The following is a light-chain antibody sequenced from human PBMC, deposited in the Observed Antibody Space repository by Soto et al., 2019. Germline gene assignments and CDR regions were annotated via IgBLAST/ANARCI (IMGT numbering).Light chain of an antibody. CDR3: QHFGNSLWT. V-gene: IGKV3-20*01. CDR2: GAS. J-gene: IGKJ1*01. Sequence: EIGVTQSAGTLSLSPGERATLSCRASQSVASRNLAWYQQKSGQAPRLLIYGASSRAIHTPDRFSGSGSGTDFTLTISSLEPEDFAVYYCQHFGNSLWTFAQGTKVDIK. CDR1: QSVASRN.